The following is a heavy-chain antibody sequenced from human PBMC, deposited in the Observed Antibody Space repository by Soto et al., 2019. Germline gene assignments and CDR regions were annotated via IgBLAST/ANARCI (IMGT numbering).Heavy chain of an antibody. CDR2: IKQDGSEK. J-gene: IGHJ6*02. D-gene: IGHD6-6*01. V-gene: IGHV3-7*01. CDR1: GFTFSSYW. Sequence: EVQLVESGGGLVQPGGSLRLSCAASGFTFSSYWMSWVRQAPGKGLEWVANIKQDGSEKYYVDSVKGRFTISRDNAKNSLYLKMTSLRAEDTAVYYCARSSSSSLYDGMDVWGQGTTVTVSS. CDR3: ARSSSSSLYDGMDV.